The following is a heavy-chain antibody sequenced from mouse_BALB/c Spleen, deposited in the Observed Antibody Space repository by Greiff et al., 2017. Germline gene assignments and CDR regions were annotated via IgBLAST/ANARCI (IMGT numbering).Heavy chain of an antibody. D-gene: IGHD2-4*01. V-gene: IGHV3-8*02. J-gene: IGHJ2*01. CDR1: GDSITSGY. Sequence: EVKLMESGPSLVKPSQTLSLTCSVTGDSITSGYWNWIRKFPGNKLEYMGYISYSGSTYYNPSLKSRISITRDTSKNQYYLQLNSVTTEDTATYYCARYEYDLYYFDYWGQGTTLTVSS. CDR3: ARYEYDLYYFDY. CDR2: ISYSGST.